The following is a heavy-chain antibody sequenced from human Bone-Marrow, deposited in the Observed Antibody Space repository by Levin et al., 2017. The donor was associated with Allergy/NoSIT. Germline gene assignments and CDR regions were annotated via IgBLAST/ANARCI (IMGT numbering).Heavy chain of an antibody. CDR3: ARDRANSGWYVALFDY. CDR2: TYYRSMWYY. J-gene: IGHJ4*02. CDR1: GDSVSSDSAA. V-gene: IGHV6-1*01. D-gene: IGHD6-19*01. Sequence: PSQTLSLTCDISGDSVSSDSAAWNWIRQSPSRGLEWLGRTYYRSMWYYNYAVSVKGRITINSDTAKTQFSLQLSSVTPADTAVYYCARDRANSGWYVALFDYWGPGRVVTVSP.